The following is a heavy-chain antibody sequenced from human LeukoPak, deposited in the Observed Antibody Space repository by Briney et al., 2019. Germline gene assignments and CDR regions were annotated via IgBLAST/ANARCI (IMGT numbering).Heavy chain of an antibody. V-gene: IGHV3-53*01. Sequence: GGSLRLSCAASGFTVSSNYMSWVRQAPGKGLEWVSVIYSGGSTYYADSVKGRFTISRDNSKNTLYLQMNSLRAEDTAVYYCARDRAGTTPLGYNGMDVWGQGTTVTVSS. D-gene: IGHD6-19*01. CDR2: IYSGGST. CDR3: ARDRAGTTPLGYNGMDV. CDR1: GFTVSSNY. J-gene: IGHJ6*02.